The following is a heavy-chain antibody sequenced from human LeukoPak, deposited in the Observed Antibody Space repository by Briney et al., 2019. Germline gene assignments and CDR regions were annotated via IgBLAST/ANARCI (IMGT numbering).Heavy chain of an antibody. CDR3: ARRRVGAYPDY. V-gene: IGHV4-38-2*02. Sequence: SETLSLTCTVSGYSISSGYYWGWIRQPPGKGLEWIGSIYHSGSTYYNPSLKSRVTISVDTSKNQFSLELSSVTAADTAVYYRARRRVGAYPDYWGQGTLVTVSS. CDR1: GYSISSGYY. D-gene: IGHD1-26*01. J-gene: IGHJ4*02. CDR2: IYHSGST.